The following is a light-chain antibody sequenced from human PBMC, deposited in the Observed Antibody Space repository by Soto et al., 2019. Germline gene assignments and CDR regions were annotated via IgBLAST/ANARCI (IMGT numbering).Light chain of an antibody. Sequence: DIQLTQSPSFLSASVGDSVTITCRASQAIPSYIAWYQQKPGKAPKLLIYDVSTMQSGVPSRFSGRGFGTEFTLTISSLQPEDFATYYCQQPNSYPPFTFGPGTKVDVK. CDR3: QQPNSYPPFT. CDR2: DVS. V-gene: IGKV1-9*01. CDR1: QAIPSY. J-gene: IGKJ3*01.